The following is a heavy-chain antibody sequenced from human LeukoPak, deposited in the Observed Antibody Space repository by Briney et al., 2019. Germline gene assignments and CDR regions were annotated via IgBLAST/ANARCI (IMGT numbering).Heavy chain of an antibody. CDR2: IWYDGSNK. Sequence: GGSLRLSCAASGFTFSSYGMHWVRQAPGKGLEWVAVIWYDGSNKYYADSVKGRFTISRDNSKNTLYLQMNSLRAEDTAVYYCARDPDSSGYYPSIWGQGTMVTVSS. J-gene: IGHJ3*02. CDR1: GFTFSSYG. D-gene: IGHD3-22*01. V-gene: IGHV3-33*01. CDR3: ARDPDSSGYYPSI.